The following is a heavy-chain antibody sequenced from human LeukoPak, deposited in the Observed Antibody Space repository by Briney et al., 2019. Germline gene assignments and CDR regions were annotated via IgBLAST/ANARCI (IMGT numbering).Heavy chain of an antibody. J-gene: IGHJ4*02. CDR3: AKDNAGWYRGYFDY. V-gene: IGHV3-23*01. D-gene: IGHD6-19*01. Sequence: QSGVSLRLSCAASGFTFSSYAMSWVRQAPGKGLEWVSAISGSGGSTYYADSVKGRFTISRDNSKNTLYLQMNSLRAEDTAVYYCAKDNAGWYRGYFDYWGQGTLVTVSS. CDR2: ISGSGGST. CDR1: GFTFSSYA.